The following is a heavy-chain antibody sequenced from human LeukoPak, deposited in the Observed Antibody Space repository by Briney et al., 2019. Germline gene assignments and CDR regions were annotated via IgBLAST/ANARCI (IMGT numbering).Heavy chain of an antibody. CDR1: GSSISSGHY. CDR3: ARHVYVRHQLRAYHFDY. Sequence: AETLSLTCDVSGSSISSGHYWGWIRQSPGKGLGWIASMYKSGSTYFKASLKSRVAISLDMPKNQFSLTLSSVTAADTAVYYRARHVYVRHQLRAYHFDYWGQGILVTVSS. J-gene: IGHJ4*02. V-gene: IGHV4-38-2*01. D-gene: IGHD2-2*01. CDR2: MYKSGST.